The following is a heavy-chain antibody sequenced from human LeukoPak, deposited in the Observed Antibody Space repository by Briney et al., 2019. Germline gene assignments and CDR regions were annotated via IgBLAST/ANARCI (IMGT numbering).Heavy chain of an antibody. D-gene: IGHD6-13*01. CDR1: GYSFTDYY. CDR3: ARWAGRLISSSWLEY. J-gene: IGHJ4*02. CDR2: INAYNGNT. V-gene: IGHV1-18*04. Sequence: ASVKVSCKASGYSFTDYYIHWVRQAPGQGLEWMGWINAYNGNTNYAQMLQGRVTMTTDTSTTTAYMELRSLRSDDTAVYYCARWAGRLISSSWLEYWGQGTLVTVSS.